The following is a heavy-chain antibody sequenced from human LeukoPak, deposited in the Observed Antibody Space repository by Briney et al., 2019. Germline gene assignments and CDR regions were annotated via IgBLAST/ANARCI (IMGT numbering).Heavy chain of an antibody. V-gene: IGHV4-59*01. CDR1: GGPISDDF. Sequence: SKTLSLTCTVSGGPISDDFWTWIRQRPGKGLEWIVHIYYTGSTRYNPALDSEVPHSVDASKKHCSLRLTSVTAAGTAVYYWARGEVAYDLSAAFLLSRFDSWGQGALVTVSS. D-gene: IGHD3-3*01. J-gene: IGHJ5*01. CDR2: IYYTGST. CDR3: ARGEVAYDLSAAFLLSRFDS.